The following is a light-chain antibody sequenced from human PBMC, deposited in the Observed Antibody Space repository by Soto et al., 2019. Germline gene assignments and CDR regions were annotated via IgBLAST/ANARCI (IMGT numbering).Light chain of an antibody. Sequence: QSVLTKPPSVSGAPGQRVTISCTGSSSNIGAGYDVHWYQQLPGTAPKLLIYGNSNRPSGVPDRFSGSKSGTSASLAMTGLQAEDEADYYCQSYDSSLSGWVFGGGTKLTVL. V-gene: IGLV1-40*01. CDR1: SSNIGAGYD. CDR3: QSYDSSLSGWV. J-gene: IGLJ3*02. CDR2: GNS.